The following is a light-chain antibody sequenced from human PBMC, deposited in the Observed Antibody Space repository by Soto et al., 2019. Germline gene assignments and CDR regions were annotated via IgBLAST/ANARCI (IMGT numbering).Light chain of an antibody. CDR3: QHYNTYPWT. CDR2: KAS. CDR1: QSISSW. Sequence: DLHITQSPSSLSASVGDRVTITCRASQSISSWLAWYQQKPGKAPNLLIHKASHLESGVPSRFSGSGSGTEFTLTISSLQPGDFATYYCQHYNTYPWTFGQGTKVDI. J-gene: IGKJ1*01. V-gene: IGKV1-5*03.